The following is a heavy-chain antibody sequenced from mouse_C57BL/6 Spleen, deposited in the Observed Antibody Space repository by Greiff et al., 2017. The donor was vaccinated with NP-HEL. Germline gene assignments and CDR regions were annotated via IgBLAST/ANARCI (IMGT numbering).Heavy chain of an antibody. CDR1: GYTFTSYW. J-gene: IGHJ4*01. CDR2: IYPGSGST. V-gene: IGHV1-55*01. Sequence: QVQLQQPGAELVKPGASVKMSCKASGYTFTSYWITWVKQRPGQGLEWIGDIYPGSGSTNYNEKFKSKATLTVDTSSSTAYMQLSSLTSEDSAVSYCARRLTGTCAMDYWGQGTSVTVSS. D-gene: IGHD4-1*01. CDR3: ARRLTGTCAMDY.